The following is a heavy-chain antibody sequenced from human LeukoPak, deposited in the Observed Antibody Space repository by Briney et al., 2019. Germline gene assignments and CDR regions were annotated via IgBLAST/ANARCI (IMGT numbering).Heavy chain of an antibody. D-gene: IGHD2-15*01. CDR1: GFTFSDYW. J-gene: IGHJ4*02. V-gene: IGHV3-7*01. CDR2: IKQDGTQK. Sequence: GGSLRLSCAASGFTFSDYWMSWVRQAPGKGLEWVANIKQDGTQKYYVDPMKGRLTISRDNAKNSLYLQMNSLRDEDTAVYYCARKGLPDYWGQGTLVTVSS. CDR3: ARKGLPDY.